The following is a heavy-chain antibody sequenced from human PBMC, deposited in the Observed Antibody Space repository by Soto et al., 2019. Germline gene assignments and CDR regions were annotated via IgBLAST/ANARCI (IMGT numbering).Heavy chain of an antibody. J-gene: IGHJ4*02. V-gene: IGHV3-30-3*01. Sequence: GGSLRLSCAASGFTFSSYAMHWVRQAPGKGLEWVAVISYDGSNKYYADSVKGRFTISRDNSKNTLYLQMNSLRAEDTAVYYCARAQGVVAAAPPFDYWGQGTLVTVSS. CDR3: ARAQGVVAAAPPFDY. CDR2: ISYDGSNK. CDR1: GFTFSSYA. D-gene: IGHD2-15*01.